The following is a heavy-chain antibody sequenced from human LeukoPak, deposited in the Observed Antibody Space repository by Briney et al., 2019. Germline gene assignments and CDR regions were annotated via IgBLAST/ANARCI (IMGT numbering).Heavy chain of an antibody. V-gene: IGHV4-34*01. CDR3: ARSIVVPAAHKKYYDY. Sequence: SETLSLTCAVYGGTFSGYYWSWIRQPPGKGLEWIGEINHSGSTNYNPSLKSRVTISVDTYKNQFSLKLSSVTAADTAVYYCARSIVVPAAHKKYYDYWGQGTLVTVSS. D-gene: IGHD2-2*01. J-gene: IGHJ4*02. CDR1: GGTFSGYY. CDR2: INHSGST.